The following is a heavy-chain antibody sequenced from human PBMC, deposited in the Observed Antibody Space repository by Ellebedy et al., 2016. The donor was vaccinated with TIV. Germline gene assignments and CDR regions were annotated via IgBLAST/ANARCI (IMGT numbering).Heavy chain of an antibody. CDR1: GYTFTGYY. CDR3: ARERSGSGSYYNYFGMDV. Sequence: AASVKVSCKASGYTFTGYYMHWVRQAPGQGLEWMGWINPNSGGTNYAQKFQGRVTMTTDTSTSTAYMELRSLRSDDTAVYYCARERSGSGSYYNYFGMDVWGQGTTVTVSS. V-gene: IGHV1-2*02. CDR2: INPNSGGT. J-gene: IGHJ6*02. D-gene: IGHD1-26*01.